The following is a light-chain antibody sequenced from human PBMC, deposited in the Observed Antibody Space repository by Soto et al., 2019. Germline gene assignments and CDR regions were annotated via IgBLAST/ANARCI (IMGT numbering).Light chain of an antibody. Sequence: EIVLTQSPGTLSSSPGERATLSCRASQSISSSYLAIAWYQQKPGQPPRLLIYGASSRATGIPDRFSGSGSATDFTLTISRLEPEDFAVYYCQQHDTSPWTFGQGTRVEIK. J-gene: IGKJ1*01. CDR2: GAS. CDR1: QSISSSY. V-gene: IGKV3-20*01. CDR3: QQHDTSPWT.